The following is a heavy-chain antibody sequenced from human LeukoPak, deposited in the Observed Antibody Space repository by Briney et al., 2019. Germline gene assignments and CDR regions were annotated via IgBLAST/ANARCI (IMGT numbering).Heavy chain of an antibody. CDR1: GFTFSSYS. CDR2: ISSSSSYI. J-gene: IGHJ4*02. Sequence: GGSLRLSCAASGFTFSSYSMNWVRQAPGKGLEWVSSISSSSSYIYYADSVKGRFTISRDNAKNSLYLRMNSLRAEDTAVYYCARDRPYDFWSGYYGDLDFDYWGQGTLVTVSS. V-gene: IGHV3-21*01. D-gene: IGHD3-3*01. CDR3: ARDRPYDFWSGYYGDLDFDY.